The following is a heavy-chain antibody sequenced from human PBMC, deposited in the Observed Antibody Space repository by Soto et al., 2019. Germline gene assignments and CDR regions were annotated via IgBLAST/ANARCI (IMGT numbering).Heavy chain of an antibody. Sequence: TLSLTCTVSGGSISSGGYYWSWIRQHPGKGLEWIGYIYYSGSTYYNPSLKSRVTISVDTSKNQFSLKLCSVTAADTAVYYCAREVAAAGQNPGELVGFEAWGQGALVSVSS. D-gene: IGHD6-13*01. V-gene: IGHV4-31*03. J-gene: IGHJ5*02. CDR3: AREVAAAGQNPGELVGFEA. CDR1: GGSISSGGYY. CDR2: IYYSGST.